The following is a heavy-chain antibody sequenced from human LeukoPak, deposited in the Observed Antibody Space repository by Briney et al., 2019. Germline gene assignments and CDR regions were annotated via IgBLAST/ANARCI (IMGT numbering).Heavy chain of an antibody. CDR1: GGSFSGYY. J-gene: IGHJ4*02. Sequence: SETLSLTCAVYGGSFSGYYWSWIRQPPGKGLEWIGEINHSGSTSYNPSLKSRVTISVDTSKNHFSLKLSSVTAADTAVYYCASIASEFCTSDCDYWGQGTLVTVSS. V-gene: IGHV4-34*01. CDR3: ASIASEFCTSDCDY. D-gene: IGHD2-8*02. CDR2: INHSGST.